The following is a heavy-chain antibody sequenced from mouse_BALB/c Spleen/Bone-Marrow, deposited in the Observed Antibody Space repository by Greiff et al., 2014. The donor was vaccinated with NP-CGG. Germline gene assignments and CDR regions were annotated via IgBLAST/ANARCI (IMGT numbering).Heavy chain of an antibody. CDR1: GSPFTSYW. CDR3: ARGGGAYYARYY. CDR2: INPSNGRT. J-gene: IGHJ4*01. D-gene: IGHD1-1*02. V-gene: IGHV1S81*02. Sequence: VKLSCKLSGSPFTSYWMTWVKQRPGQGLEWIVEINPSNGRTNYNDNVKSKDTRTVAKSTSTDYRQRSSRTSEDAAGYYCARGGGAYYARYYWGQGTSVTGFS.